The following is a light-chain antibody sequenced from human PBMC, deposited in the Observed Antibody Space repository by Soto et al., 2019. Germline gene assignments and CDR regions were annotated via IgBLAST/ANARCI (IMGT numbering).Light chain of an antibody. CDR2: GAS. J-gene: IGKJ1*01. V-gene: IGKV3-15*01. CDR3: QQYNNWWT. Sequence: EIVMTQSPATLSVSPGERATLSCRASQSVSSNLAWYQHKPGQAPRLLIYGASTRATGIPARCSGSGSGTEFTLTSNRLQSEDFAVYYCQQYNNWWTFGQGTKVEI. CDR1: QSVSSN.